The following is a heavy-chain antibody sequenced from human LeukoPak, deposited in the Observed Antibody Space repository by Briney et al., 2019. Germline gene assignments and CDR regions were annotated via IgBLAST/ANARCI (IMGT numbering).Heavy chain of an antibody. CDR2: IIPIFGTA. D-gene: IGHD3-3*01. Sequence: GASVKVSCKASGGTFSSYAISWVRQAPGQGLEWMGGIIPIFGTANYAQKFQGRVTITTDESTSTAYMELSSLRSEDTAVYYCARDGRRGKYDFWSGYKGYNWFDPWGQGTLVTVSS. CDR1: GGTFSSYA. CDR3: ARDGRRGKYDFWSGYKGYNWFDP. J-gene: IGHJ5*02. V-gene: IGHV1-69*05.